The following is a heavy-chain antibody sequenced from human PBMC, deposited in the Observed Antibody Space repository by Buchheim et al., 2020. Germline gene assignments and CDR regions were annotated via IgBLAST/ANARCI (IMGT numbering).Heavy chain of an antibody. CDR2: ISYDGSNK. D-gene: IGHD5-18*01. CDR1: GFTFSSYG. V-gene: IGHV3-30*03. CDR3: ASSREAMGPFDY. Sequence: QVQLVESGGGVVQPGRSLRLSCAASGFTFSSYGMHWVRQAPGKGLEWVAVISYDGSNKYYADSVKGRFTISRDNSKNTLYLQMNSLRAEDTAVYYCASSREAMGPFDYWGQGTL. J-gene: IGHJ4*02.